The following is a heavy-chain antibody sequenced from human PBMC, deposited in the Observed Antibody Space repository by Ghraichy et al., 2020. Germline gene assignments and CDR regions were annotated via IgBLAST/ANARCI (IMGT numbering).Heavy chain of an antibody. Sequence: GGSLRLSCAASGFTFSSYSMNWVRQAPGKGLEWVSYIIDRSRIHYADSVKGRFTISRDNVRKLLYLQMKSLRDEDTAVYYCARGSSTTDAFDTWGQGTMVTVSS. D-gene: IGHD1-14*01. CDR1: GFTFSSYS. J-gene: IGHJ3*02. CDR3: ARGSSTTDAFDT. CDR2: IIDRSRI. V-gene: IGHV3-48*02.